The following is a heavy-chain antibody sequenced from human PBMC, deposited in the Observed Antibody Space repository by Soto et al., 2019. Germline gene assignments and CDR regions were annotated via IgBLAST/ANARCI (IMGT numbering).Heavy chain of an antibody. V-gene: IGHV1-18*01. D-gene: IGHD3-10*01. Sequence: QVHLEQSGAEVKKPGASVKVSCKASGYTFTTYSITWVRQAPGQGLEWMGWISTDNGYTNYAQSLQRRVTMTTDTSTNTAYMEMRSLRSDDTAVYYCASARRDGSGNHYYFDYWGQGTLVTVSS. CDR3: ASARRDGSGNHYYFDY. CDR1: GYTFTTYS. CDR2: ISTDNGYT. J-gene: IGHJ4*02.